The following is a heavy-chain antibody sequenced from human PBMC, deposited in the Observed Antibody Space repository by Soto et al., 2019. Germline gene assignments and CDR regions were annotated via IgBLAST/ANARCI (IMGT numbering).Heavy chain of an antibody. D-gene: IGHD1-26*01. CDR1: GGTFSSYT. CDR3: RIVGATTPRDKSDY. CDR2: IIPILGIA. J-gene: IGHJ4*02. Sequence: QVQLVQSGAEVKKPGSSVKVSCKASGGTFSSYTISWVRQAPGQGLEWMGRIIPILGIANYAQKFQGRVTITADKSTSTAYMELSSMTSEDTAVYYCRIVGATTPRDKSDYWGQGTLVTVSS. V-gene: IGHV1-69*02.